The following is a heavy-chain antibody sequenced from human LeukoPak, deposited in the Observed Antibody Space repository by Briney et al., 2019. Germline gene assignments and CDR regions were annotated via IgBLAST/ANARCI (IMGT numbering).Heavy chain of an antibody. CDR2: ISGSSGLT. CDR3: ARRGESTTYGDYRFDY. V-gene: IGHV3-23*01. CDR1: GFTFSSYA. D-gene: IGHD4-17*01. Sequence: GGSLRLSCAASGFTFSSYAMSWVRQAPGKGLEWVSAISGSSGLTYYADSVKGRFTISRDNSKNTLFLQMNSLRAEDTAVYYCARRGESTTYGDYRFDYWGQGTLVTVSS. J-gene: IGHJ4*02.